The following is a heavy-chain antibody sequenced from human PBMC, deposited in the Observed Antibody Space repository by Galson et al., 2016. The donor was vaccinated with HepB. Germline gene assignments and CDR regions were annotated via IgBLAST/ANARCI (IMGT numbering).Heavy chain of an antibody. J-gene: IGHJ6*04. Sequence: SLRLSCATSGFTFGSYEMHWVRQPPGKGLEWVAIISFDGSGEKYADSVKGRFTISRDNFQNTLFLQMGSLRVEDTAVYYCARDPPGSDYGLDVWGKGTTVTVSS. CDR2: ISFDGSGE. V-gene: IGHV3-33*01. CDR1: GFTFGSYE. CDR3: ARDPPGSDYGLDV.